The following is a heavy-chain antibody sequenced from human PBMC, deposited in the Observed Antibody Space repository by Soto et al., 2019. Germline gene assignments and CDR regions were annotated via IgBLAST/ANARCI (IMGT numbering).Heavy chain of an antibody. J-gene: IGHJ3*02. CDR3: ASYTGIADDAFDI. CDR1: GYTFTSYG. Sequence: ASVKVSCKASGYTFTSYGISWVRQAPGQGLEWRGWISAYNGNTNYAQQLQGRVTMTTDTSTSTAYMELRSRRSDDTAVYYCASYTGIADDAFDIWGQGTMVTVSS. V-gene: IGHV1-18*01. D-gene: IGHD2-2*02. CDR2: ISAYNGNT.